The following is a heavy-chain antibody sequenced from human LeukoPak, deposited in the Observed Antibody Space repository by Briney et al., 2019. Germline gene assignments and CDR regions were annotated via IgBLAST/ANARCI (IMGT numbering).Heavy chain of an antibody. CDR3: ARDLSGYYANWFDP. Sequence: ASVKVSCKASGYTFTGYYMHWVRQAPGQGLEWMGRINPNSGGTNYAQKFQGRVTMTRDTSISTAYMELSRLRSDDTAVYYCARDLSGYYANWFDPWGQGTLVTVSS. CDR1: GYTFTGYY. V-gene: IGHV1-2*06. J-gene: IGHJ5*02. CDR2: INPNSGGT. D-gene: IGHD3-22*01.